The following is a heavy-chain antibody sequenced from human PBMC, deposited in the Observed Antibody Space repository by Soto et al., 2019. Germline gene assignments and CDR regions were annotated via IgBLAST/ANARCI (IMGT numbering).Heavy chain of an antibody. D-gene: IGHD3-3*01. CDR2: INRDGSTT. Sequence: EVQLVESGGVLVQPGGSLRLSCAASGFTFSSYWMHWVRQVPGKGLVWVSRINRDGSTTSYADSVKGRFTISRDNAKNTLYLQMNSLRAEDTAVYYCARVPQGGFYFANWGQGTLVTVSS. J-gene: IGHJ4*02. V-gene: IGHV3-74*01. CDR1: GFTFSSYW. CDR3: ARVPQGGFYFAN.